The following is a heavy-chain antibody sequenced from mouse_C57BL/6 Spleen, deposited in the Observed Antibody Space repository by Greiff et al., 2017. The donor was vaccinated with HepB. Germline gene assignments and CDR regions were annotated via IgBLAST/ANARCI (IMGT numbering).Heavy chain of an antibody. V-gene: IGHV1-72*01. J-gene: IGHJ2*01. CDR2: IDPNRGGT. Sequence: QVQLQQPGAELVKPGASVKLSCTASGYTFTSYWMHWVKQMPGRGLEWIGRIDPNRGGTKYTEMFTSKTTLTVDKRSSTAYMQHSSLTSEDSAVYYCAREEDYDRDYWGQGTTLTVSS. CDR1: GYTFTSYW. CDR3: AREEDYDRDY. D-gene: IGHD2-4*01.